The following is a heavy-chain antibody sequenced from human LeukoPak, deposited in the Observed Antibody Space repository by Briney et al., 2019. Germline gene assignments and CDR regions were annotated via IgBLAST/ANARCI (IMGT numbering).Heavy chain of an antibody. CDR1: GFTFSSHS. V-gene: IGHV3-21*01. J-gene: IGHJ6*03. CDR3: ARDGNYGDYYYYYMDV. Sequence: GGSLRLSCAASGFTFSSHSMNWVRQAPGKGLEWVSFISSSSTYIYYADSLKGRFTISRDNAKNSLYLQMNSLRAEDTAVYYCARDGNYGDYYYYYMDVWGKGTTVTISS. D-gene: IGHD4-17*01. CDR2: ISSSSTYI.